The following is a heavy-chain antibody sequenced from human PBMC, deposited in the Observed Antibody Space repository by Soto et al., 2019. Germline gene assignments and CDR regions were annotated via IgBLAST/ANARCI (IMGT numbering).Heavy chain of an antibody. V-gene: IGHV4-34*01. CDR2: INHSGST. CDR3: ARGLTTVTTVRYFDY. CDR1: GGSFSGYY. Sequence: QVQLQQWGAGLLKPSETLSLTCAVYGGSFSGYYWSWIRQPPGKGLEWIGEINHSGSTNYNPSLKSRVTISVDPSKNQGSLKLRSVTAADTAVYYCARGLTTVTTVRYFDYWGQGTLVTVSS. D-gene: IGHD4-17*01. J-gene: IGHJ4*02.